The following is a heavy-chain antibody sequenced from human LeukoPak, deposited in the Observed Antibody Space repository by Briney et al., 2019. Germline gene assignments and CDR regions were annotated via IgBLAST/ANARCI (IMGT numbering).Heavy chain of an antibody. D-gene: IGHD3-22*01. CDR3: TRGRGWLAPFDF. CDR2: MNPKSGNT. Sequence: GASGSVSYTPSEYTFTTYDINWVRQAPGHGLEWLGWMNPKSGNTGVALRLQGRLFMTRNTSNTTAYMELRSLRFEDTAVYYCTRGRGWLAPFDFWGQGTRVTVSS. V-gene: IGHV1-8*01. J-gene: IGHJ4*02. CDR1: EYTFTTYD.